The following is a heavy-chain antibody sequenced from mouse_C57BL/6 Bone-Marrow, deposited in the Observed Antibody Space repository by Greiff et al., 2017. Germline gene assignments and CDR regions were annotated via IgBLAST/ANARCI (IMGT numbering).Heavy chain of an antibody. V-gene: IGHV1-81*01. J-gene: IGHJ2*01. D-gene: IGHD1-1*01. CDR2: IYPRSGNT. CDR3: ARWGYYYGRG. CDR1: GYTFASYG. Sequence: VQLQQPGAELARPGASVKLSCKASGYTFASYGISWVKQRTGQGLEWIGEIYPRSGNTYYNEKFKGKATLTADKSSSTAYMELRSLTSEDSAVYFCARWGYYYGRGWGQGTTLTVSS.